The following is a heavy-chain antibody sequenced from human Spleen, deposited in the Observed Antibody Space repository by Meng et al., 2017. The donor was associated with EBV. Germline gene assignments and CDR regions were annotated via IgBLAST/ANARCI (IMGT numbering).Heavy chain of an antibody. CDR2: VNTYSSAT. J-gene: IGHJ4*02. V-gene: IGHV1-2*06. D-gene: IGHD6-19*01. CDR1: GYTSTDNY. CDR3: ARVGAVTGPLLPFDY. Sequence: VLRLQSRTDSNNTWASVTVSAAASGYTSTDNYRHWVRQAPGQGLEWVGRVNTYSSATDYAQKFQGRVTMTRDTSVSTAYMELTRLRSDDTALYYCARVGAVTGPLLPFDYWGQGTLVTVSS.